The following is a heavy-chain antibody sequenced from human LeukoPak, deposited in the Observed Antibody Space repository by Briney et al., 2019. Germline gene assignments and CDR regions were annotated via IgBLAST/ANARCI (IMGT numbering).Heavy chain of an antibody. D-gene: IGHD5-24*01. CDR3: TGWLHPRSY. CDR1: GFTFSAYA. Sequence: GRSLRLSCAASGFTFSAYAMSWVRQAPGKGLEWVSCINDSGGTTYYAHTVKGRFTISRDNAKNSLYLQMNSLRVEDRAVYYCTGWLHPRSYWGQGTVVPVS. J-gene: IGHJ4*02. V-gene: IGHV3-23*01. CDR2: INDSGGTT.